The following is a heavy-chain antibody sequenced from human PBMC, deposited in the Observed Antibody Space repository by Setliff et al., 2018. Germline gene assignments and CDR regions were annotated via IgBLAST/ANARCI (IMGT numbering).Heavy chain of an antibody. Sequence: PSETLSLTCTVSGGSISSGDYYWSWIRQPPGKGLEWIGYIYSSGSTYYNPSLKSRVSISVDTSKNQFSLKLSSVTAADTAVYYCASLSPIAAAYDYWGQGTLVTVSS. V-gene: IGHV4-30-4*08. D-gene: IGHD6-13*01. CDR2: IYSSGST. CDR1: GGSISSGDYY. J-gene: IGHJ4*02. CDR3: ASLSPIAAAYDY.